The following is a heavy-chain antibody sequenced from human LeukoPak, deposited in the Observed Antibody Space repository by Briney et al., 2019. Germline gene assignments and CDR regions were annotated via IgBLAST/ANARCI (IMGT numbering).Heavy chain of an antibody. Sequence: GSVKVSCKASGYTFTGYYMHGVRQAPGQGGEWMGWINPNSWWTNYAQKFQGRVTMTRDTSISTAYMELSRLRSDDTAVYYCARESGIAENAFDIWGQGTMVTVSS. CDR1: GYTFTGYY. CDR3: ARESGIAENAFDI. J-gene: IGHJ3*02. V-gene: IGHV1-2*02. CDR2: INPNSWWT. D-gene: IGHD6-13*01.